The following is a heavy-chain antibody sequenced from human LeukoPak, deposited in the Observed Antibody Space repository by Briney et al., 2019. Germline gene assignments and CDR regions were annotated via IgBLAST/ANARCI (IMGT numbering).Heavy chain of an antibody. V-gene: IGHV1-2*02. Sequence: ASVKVSCKASGYTFTVYYMHWVRQAPGQGLEWMGWVNPTSGGTNYAQKFQGRVTMTRDTSISTAYMELSRLRSDDTAVYYCARVVVRDANNYKDYWGQGTLVTVSS. CDR1: GYTFTVYY. CDR3: ARVVVRDANNYKDY. CDR2: VNPTSGGT. J-gene: IGHJ4*02. D-gene: IGHD5-24*01.